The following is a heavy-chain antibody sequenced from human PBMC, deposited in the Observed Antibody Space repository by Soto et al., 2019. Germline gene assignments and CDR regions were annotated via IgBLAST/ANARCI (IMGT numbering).Heavy chain of an antibody. J-gene: IGHJ4*02. CDR2: ISGSGGST. V-gene: IGHV3-23*01. CDR1: GFTFSSYA. CDR3: AKDPPYGAGYFDY. D-gene: IGHD3-10*01. Sequence: RGGSLRLSCAASGFTFSSYAMSWVRQAPGKGLEWVSAISGSGGSTYYADSVKGRFTISRDNSKNTLYLQMNSLRADDTAVYFCAKDPPYGAGYFDYWGQGTPVTVSS.